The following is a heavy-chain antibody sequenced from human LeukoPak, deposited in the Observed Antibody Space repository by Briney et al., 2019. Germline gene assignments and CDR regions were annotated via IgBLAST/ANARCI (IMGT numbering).Heavy chain of an antibody. J-gene: IGHJ4*02. CDR1: GGTFSSYA. Sequence: ASVKVSCKASGGTFSSYAISWVRQAPGQGLEWMGRIIPILGMANYAQKFQGRVTITADKSTSTAYMELSSLRSEDTAVYYCAREYYYDSSGYIYWGQGTLVTVSS. CDR3: AREYYYDSSGYIY. CDR2: IIPILGMA. V-gene: IGHV1-69*04. D-gene: IGHD3-22*01.